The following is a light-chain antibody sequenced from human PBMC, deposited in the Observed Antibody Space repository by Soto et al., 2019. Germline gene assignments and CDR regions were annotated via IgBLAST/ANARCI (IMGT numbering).Light chain of an antibody. CDR1: SSDVGTYNY. Sequence: QSALTQPASVSGSPGQSITISCTGTSSDVGTYNYVSWYQHYPGKAPKLMIYEVTNRPSGVSDRFSGSKSGNTASLTISGLQAEDEADYYCSSYTSGITWVFGGGTKLTVL. CDR3: SSYTSGITWV. V-gene: IGLV2-14*01. J-gene: IGLJ3*02. CDR2: EVT.